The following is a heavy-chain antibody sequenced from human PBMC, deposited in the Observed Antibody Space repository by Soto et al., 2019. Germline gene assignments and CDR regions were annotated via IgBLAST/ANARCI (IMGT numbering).Heavy chain of an antibody. V-gene: IGHV3-21*02. CDR3: ATTGWRISDY. Sequence: EVRLVESGGGLVKPGGSLRLSCVASGITYNNYTMNWVRQAPGKGLEWVASISGRSSYIYYADSLRGRFTISRDNTKKSLNLKMKILRAEDTDVYDYATTGWRISDYWGQGTLVTVSS. CDR2: ISGRSSYI. J-gene: IGHJ4*02. CDR1: GITYNNYT.